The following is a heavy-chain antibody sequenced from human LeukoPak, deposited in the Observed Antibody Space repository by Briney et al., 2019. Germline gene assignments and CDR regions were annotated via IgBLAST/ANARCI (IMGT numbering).Heavy chain of an antibody. CDR2: MYHSGST. CDR1: GGSISSGGYY. V-gene: IGHV4-30-2*01. D-gene: IGHD6-13*01. J-gene: IGHJ4*02. CDR3: ARGAIAAAGPFDY. Sequence: SETLSLTCTVSGGSISSGGYYWNWIQQPPGKGLEWIGYMYHSGSTYYNPSLKSRVTMSVDRSKNQFSLKLSSVTAADTAVYYCARGAIAAAGPFDYWGQGTLVTVSS.